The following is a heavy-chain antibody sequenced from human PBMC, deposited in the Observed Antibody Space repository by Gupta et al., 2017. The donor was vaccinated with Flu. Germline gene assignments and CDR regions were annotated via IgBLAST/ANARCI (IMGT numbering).Heavy chain of an antibody. CDR3: ARRRTEFGTPIHYFDY. Sequence: QPQGKGLDWIGNIHYSGRTYYNPSLKSRVTMSVDTSKNQFSRKLSSVTAADTAAFFCARRRTEFGTPIHYFDYWGQGTLVTVSS. V-gene: IGHV4-39*01. J-gene: IGHJ4*02. CDR2: IHYSGRT. D-gene: IGHD3-10*01.